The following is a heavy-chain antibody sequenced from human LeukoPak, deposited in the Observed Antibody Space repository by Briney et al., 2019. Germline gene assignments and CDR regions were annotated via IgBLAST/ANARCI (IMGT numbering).Heavy chain of an antibody. CDR2: IYYSGST. Sequence: SETLSLTCTVSGGSVSSGSYYWSWIRQPPGKGPEWIGYIYYSGSTNYNPSLKSRVTISVDTSKDQFSLKLSSVTAADTAVYYCARGSILDCGGDCYSGWFDPWGQGTLVTVSS. CDR3: ARGSILDCGGDCYSGWFDP. J-gene: IGHJ5*02. D-gene: IGHD2-21*02. CDR1: GGSVSSGSYY. V-gene: IGHV4-61*01.